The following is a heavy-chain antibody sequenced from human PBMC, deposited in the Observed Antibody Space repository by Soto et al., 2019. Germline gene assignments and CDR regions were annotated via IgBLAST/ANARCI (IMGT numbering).Heavy chain of an antibody. Sequence: QVQLQESGPGLVKPSQTLSLTCTVSGGSISSGDYYWSWIGQPPGKGLEWIGYIYYSGSTYYNPSLKSRVTILVDPSKNQFSLKLSSVTAADTAVYYCARDCSSTSCTYYYYYGMDVWGQGTTVTVSS. D-gene: IGHD2-2*01. CDR3: ARDCSSTSCTYYYYYGMDV. J-gene: IGHJ6*02. CDR1: GGSISSGDYY. CDR2: IYYSGST. V-gene: IGHV4-30-4*01.